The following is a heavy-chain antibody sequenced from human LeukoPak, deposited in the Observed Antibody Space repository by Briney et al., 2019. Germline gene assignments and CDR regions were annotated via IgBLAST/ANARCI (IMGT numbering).Heavy chain of an antibody. J-gene: IGHJ5*02. CDR3: ARHISGSSWYWFDP. D-gene: IGHD6-13*01. V-gene: IGHV4-59*08. Sequence: SETLSLTCTVSGGSISSYHWSWIRQPPGKGLEWIGYIYYSGSTNYNPSLMSRVTISVDTSKNQFSLKLSSVTAADTAVYYCARHISGSSWYWFDPWGQGTLVTVSS. CDR2: IYYSGST. CDR1: GGSISSYH.